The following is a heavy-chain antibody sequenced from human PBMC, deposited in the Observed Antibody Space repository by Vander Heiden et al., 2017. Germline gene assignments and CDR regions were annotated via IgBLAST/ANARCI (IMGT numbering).Heavy chain of an antibody. D-gene: IGHD2-21*02. J-gene: IGHJ5*02. Sequence: QVQLVQSGAEVKKPGASVKVSCTASGYTFTGYYMHWVRQAPGQGLEGMGRINPNSGGTNYAQKFQGRVTMTRDTSISTAYMELSRLRSDDTAVYYCANEKMDCGGDCYSVGWFDPWGQGTLVTVSS. V-gene: IGHV1-2*06. CDR2: INPNSGGT. CDR1: GYTFTGYY. CDR3: ANEKMDCGGDCYSVGWFDP.